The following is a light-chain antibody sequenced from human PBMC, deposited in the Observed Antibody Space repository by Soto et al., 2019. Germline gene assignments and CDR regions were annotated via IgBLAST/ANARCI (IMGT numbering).Light chain of an antibody. CDR3: QQRSEWPLCT. Sequence: EVILTQSPGTLSLSPGDRATLSCRASQSVSSYLAWYQQKPGQAPRLLIYDVSNRATGIPARFRGSGSGTDFTLTISSLEPEDFAVYFCQQRSEWPLCTFGQGTKVDIK. V-gene: IGKV3-11*01. CDR2: DVS. CDR1: QSVSSY. J-gene: IGKJ2*02.